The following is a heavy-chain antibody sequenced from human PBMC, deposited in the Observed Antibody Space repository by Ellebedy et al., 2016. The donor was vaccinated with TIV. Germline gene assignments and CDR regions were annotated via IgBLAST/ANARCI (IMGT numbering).Heavy chain of an antibody. V-gene: IGHV3-30*02. CDR2: IRYDGSNK. J-gene: IGHJ6*02. CDR3: AKIGAAGIPFYYYYYGMDV. D-gene: IGHD6-13*01. CDR1: GFTFSSYG. Sequence: GGSLSLSCAASGFTFSSYGMHWVRQAPGKGLEWVAFIRYDGSNKYYAVSVKGRFTISRDNSKNTLYLQMNSLRAEDTAVYYCAKIGAAGIPFYYYYYGMDVWGQGTTVTVSS.